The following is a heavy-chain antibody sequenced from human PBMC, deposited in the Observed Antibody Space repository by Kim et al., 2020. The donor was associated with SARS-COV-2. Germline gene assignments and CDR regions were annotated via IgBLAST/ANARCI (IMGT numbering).Heavy chain of an antibody. Sequence: GGSLRLSCAASGFIFSDYYMSWIRQAPGKGLEWVSYISSSGSTIYYADSVKGRFTISRDNAKNSLYLQMNSLRADDTAVYYCARVRGAAGPFYYYYYGMDVWGQGTTVTVSS. J-gene: IGHJ6*02. CDR2: ISSSGSTI. CDR1: GFIFSDYY. V-gene: IGHV3-11*01. CDR3: ARVRGAAGPFYYYYYGMDV. D-gene: IGHD6-13*01.